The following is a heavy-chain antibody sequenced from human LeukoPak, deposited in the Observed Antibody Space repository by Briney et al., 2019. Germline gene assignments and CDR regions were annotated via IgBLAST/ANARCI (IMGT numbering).Heavy chain of an antibody. CDR3: ARGRNGSRGVDY. D-gene: IGHD1-1*01. Sequence: PSETLSLTCAVYGGSFGGYYWSWIRQPPGKGLEWIGEINHSGSTNYNPSLKSRVTISVDTSKNQFSLKLSSVTAADTAVYYCARGRNGSRGVDYWGQGTLVTVSS. J-gene: IGHJ4*02. V-gene: IGHV4-34*01. CDR2: INHSGST. CDR1: GGSFGGYY.